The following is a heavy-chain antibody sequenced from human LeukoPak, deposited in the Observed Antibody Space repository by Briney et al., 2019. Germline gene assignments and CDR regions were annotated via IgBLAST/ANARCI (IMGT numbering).Heavy chain of an antibody. CDR1: GGSISSGDYY. D-gene: IGHD5-18*01. CDR3: ARAGYSYGYVWYFDL. Sequence: SETLSLTCTVSGGSISSGDYYWSWLRQPPGKGLEWIGYIYYSGSTYYNPSLKSRVTISVDTSKNQFSLKLSSVTAADTAVYYCARAGYSYGYVWYFDLWGRGTLVTVSS. CDR2: IYYSGST. V-gene: IGHV4-30-4*01. J-gene: IGHJ2*01.